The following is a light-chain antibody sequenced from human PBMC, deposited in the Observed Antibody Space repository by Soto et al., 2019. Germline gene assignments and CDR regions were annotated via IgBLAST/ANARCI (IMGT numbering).Light chain of an antibody. CDR3: SSYTRNSTLV. CDR2: EVS. Sequence: QSALTQPASVSGSPGQSITISCTGTSSDVGGYNYVSWYQQHPGKAPKFMIYEVSNRPSGVSNRFSGSKSGNTASLTIPGLQAEDEADYYCSSYTRNSTLVFGGGTKLTVL. J-gene: IGLJ2*01. CDR1: SSDVGGYNY. V-gene: IGLV2-14*01.